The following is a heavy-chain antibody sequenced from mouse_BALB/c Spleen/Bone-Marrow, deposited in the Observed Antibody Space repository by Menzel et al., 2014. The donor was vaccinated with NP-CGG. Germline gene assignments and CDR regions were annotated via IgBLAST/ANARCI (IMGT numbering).Heavy chain of an antibody. V-gene: IGHV5-17*02. Sequence: EVKLVESGGGLVQPGGSRKPSCAASGFTFSSFGMHWVRQAPEKGLEWVAYISSGSRTVFYADTVKGRFTISRDNPKNTLFLQMTSLRSEDTAMYYCTRSRGNWDDFDYWGQGTTLTVSS. CDR2: ISSGSRTV. CDR3: TRSRGNWDDFDY. J-gene: IGHJ2*01. CDR1: GFTFSSFG. D-gene: IGHD3-3*01.